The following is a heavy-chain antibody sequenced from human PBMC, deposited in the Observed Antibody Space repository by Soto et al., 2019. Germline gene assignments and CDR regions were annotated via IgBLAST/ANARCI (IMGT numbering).Heavy chain of an antibody. V-gene: IGHV3-23*04. D-gene: IGHD3-3*01. CDR3: VKDWSDEKCPCMDV. Sequence: EVQLVESGGGLVKPGGSLRLSCAASGFNFRNHAMTWVRQAPGKGPEWVSSISRSGDITYYVDSVKGRFIISRDNSKNTLYLQMNGLSAEDAAIYYCVKDWSDEKCPCMDVWGQGTTVTVS. J-gene: IGHJ6*02. CDR1: GFNFRNHA. CDR2: ISRSGDIT.